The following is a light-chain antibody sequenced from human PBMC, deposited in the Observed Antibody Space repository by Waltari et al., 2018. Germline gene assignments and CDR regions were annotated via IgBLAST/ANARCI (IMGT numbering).Light chain of an antibody. CDR1: SSNIAAGYD. V-gene: IGLV1-40*01. CDR2: AYS. J-gene: IGLJ3*02. CDR3: QSYDSALSAV. Sequence: QSVLTQPPSVSGAPGQTVTISCAGSSSNIAAGYDVHWYQQLPGAAPKLLIYAYSSRPSGVPDRFYGSKSGTSASLAINGLQPEDEADYYCQSYDSALSAVFGGGTKVTVL.